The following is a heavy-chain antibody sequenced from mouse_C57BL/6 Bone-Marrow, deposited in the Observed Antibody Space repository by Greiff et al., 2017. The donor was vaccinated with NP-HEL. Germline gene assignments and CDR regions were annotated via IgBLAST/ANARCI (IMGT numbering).Heavy chain of an antibody. D-gene: IGHD1-1*01. V-gene: IGHV3-6*01. J-gene: IGHJ1*03. CDR3: ARGFGSSPYWYFDV. Sequence: DVQLVESGPGLVKPSQSLSLTCSVTGYSITSGYYWNWIRQFPGNKLEWMGYISYDGSNNYNPSLKNRISLTRDTSKNQFFLKLNSVTTEDTATYYCARGFGSSPYWYFDVWGTGTTVTVSS. CDR2: ISYDGSN. CDR1: GYSITSGYY.